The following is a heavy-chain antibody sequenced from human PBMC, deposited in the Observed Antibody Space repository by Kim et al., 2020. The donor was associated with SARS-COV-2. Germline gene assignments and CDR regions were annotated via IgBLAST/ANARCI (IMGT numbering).Heavy chain of an antibody. CDR2: IIPILGIA. V-gene: IGHV1-69*02. J-gene: IGHJ6*02. CDR1: GGTFSSYT. CDR3: ARVGAGSGSYGDYYYYGMDV. D-gene: IGHD3-10*01. Sequence: SVKVSCKASGGTFSSYTISWVRQAPGQGLEWMGRIIPILGIANYAQKFQGRVTITADKSTSTAYMELSSLRSEDTAVYYCARVGAGSGSYGDYYYYGMDVWGQGTTVTVSS.